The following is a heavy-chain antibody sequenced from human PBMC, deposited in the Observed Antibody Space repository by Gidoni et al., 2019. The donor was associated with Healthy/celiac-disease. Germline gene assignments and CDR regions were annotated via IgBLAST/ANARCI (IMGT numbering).Heavy chain of an antibody. CDR1: GFTVSSNY. Sequence: EVQLVETGGGLIQPGGSLRLSCAASGFTVSSNYMSWVRQAPGKGLEWVSVIYSGGSTYYADSVKGRFTISRDNSKNTLYLQMNSLRAEDTAVYYCASRNDYSNLDYWGQGTLVTVSS. J-gene: IGHJ4*02. CDR2: IYSGGST. CDR3: ASRNDYSNLDY. V-gene: IGHV3-53*02. D-gene: IGHD4-4*01.